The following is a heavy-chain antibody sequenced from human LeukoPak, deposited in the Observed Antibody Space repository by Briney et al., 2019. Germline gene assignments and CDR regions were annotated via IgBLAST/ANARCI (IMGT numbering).Heavy chain of an antibody. CDR2: INPSGGST. J-gene: IGHJ1*01. D-gene: IGHD4-17*01. V-gene: IGHV1-46*01. Sequence: ASVKVSCKASGYTFTSYYMHWVRQAPGQGLEWMGIINPSGGSTSYAQKFQGRVTMTRDTSTSTVYMGLSSLRSEDTAVYYCARSFGDLPLFQHWGQGTLVTVSS. CDR1: GYTFTSYY. CDR3: ARSFGDLPLFQH.